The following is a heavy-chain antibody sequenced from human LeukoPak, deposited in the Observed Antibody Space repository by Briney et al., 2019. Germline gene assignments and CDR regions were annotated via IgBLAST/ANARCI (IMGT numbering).Heavy chain of an antibody. CDR2: IYYSGST. Sequence: SETLSLTCTVSGGSISSGDYYWSWIRQPPGKGLEWIGYIYYSGSTYYNPSLKSRVTISVDTSKNQFSLKLGSVTAADTAVYYCASADTAMAPQDYWGQGTLVTVSS. J-gene: IGHJ4*02. CDR1: GGSISSGDYY. V-gene: IGHV4-30-4*01. D-gene: IGHD5-18*01. CDR3: ASADTAMAPQDY.